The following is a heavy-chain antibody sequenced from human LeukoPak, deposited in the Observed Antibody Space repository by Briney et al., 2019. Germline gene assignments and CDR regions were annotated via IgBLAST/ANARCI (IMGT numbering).Heavy chain of an antibody. CDR2: IKSKTDGGTT. D-gene: IGHD3-22*01. V-gene: IGHV3-15*07. Sequence: GGSLRLSCAASGFTFSNAYMNWVRQAPGKGLEWVGRIKSKTDGGTTDYAAPVKGRFTISRDDSKNTLYLQMNSLKTEDTAVYYCTTEYYYDSSGYTYWGQGTLVTVSS. J-gene: IGHJ4*02. CDR3: TTEYYYDSSGYTY. CDR1: GFTFSNAY.